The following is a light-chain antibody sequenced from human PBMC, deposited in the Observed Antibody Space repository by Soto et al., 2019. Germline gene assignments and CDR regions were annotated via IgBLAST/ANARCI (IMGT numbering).Light chain of an antibody. CDR3: QEYNNWHPIT. V-gene: IGKV3-15*01. J-gene: IGKJ4*01. CDR2: GAS. CDR1: QSIRSK. Sequence: EIVMTQSPDPLSVSPGERATLSCRASQSIRSKLAWYQQKPGQARRLLIYGASTRAPGTPVRFSGSGSGTEFTLTIASLQSEDFAVSYCQEYNNWHPITFGGGTKVEIK.